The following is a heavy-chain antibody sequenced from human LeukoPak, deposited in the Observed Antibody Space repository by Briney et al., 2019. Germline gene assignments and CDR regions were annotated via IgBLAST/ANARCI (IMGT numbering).Heavy chain of an antibody. CDR2: IRYDGSNK. CDR1: GFTFSSYG. D-gene: IGHD3-10*01. CDR3: AKDRGSMVVIPDFDY. V-gene: IGHV3-30*02. Sequence: GGSLRLSCAASGFTFSSYGMHWVRQAPGKGLEWVAFIRYDGSNKYYADSVKGRFTISRDNSKNTLDLQLNSLRVEDTAIYYCAKDRGSMVVIPDFDYWGQGTLVTVSA. J-gene: IGHJ4*02.